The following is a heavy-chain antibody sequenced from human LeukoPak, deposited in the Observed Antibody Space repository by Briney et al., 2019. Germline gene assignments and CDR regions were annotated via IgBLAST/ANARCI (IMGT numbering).Heavy chain of an antibody. CDR3: ARLGGPDYYFYYYMDV. CDR1: GFTLDDHG. CDR2: INWNGDGT. V-gene: IGHV3-20*04. J-gene: IGHJ6*03. D-gene: IGHD1-26*01. Sequence: GGSLRLSCAASGFTLDDHGMSWVRQAPGKGLEWVSGINWNGDGTGYADSVKGRFTISRDNAKNSLYLQMNSRRAEDTAFYCARLGGPDYYFYYYMDVWGKGTTVTVSS.